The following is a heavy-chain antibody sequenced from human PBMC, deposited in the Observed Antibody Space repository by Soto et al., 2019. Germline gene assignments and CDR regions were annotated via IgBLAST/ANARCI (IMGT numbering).Heavy chain of an antibody. D-gene: IGHD2-15*01. CDR2: ISSSSSYI. CDR1: GFTFSSYS. CDR3: ARDRGWSLNAFEI. J-gene: IGHJ3*02. V-gene: IGHV3-21*01. Sequence: EVQLVESGGGLVKPGGSLRLSCAASGFTFSSYSMNWVRQAPGKGLEWVSLISSSSSYIYYADSVKGRFTISRDNAKNSLYLQMNSLRAEDTAVYYCARDRGWSLNAFEIWGQGTMVTVSS.